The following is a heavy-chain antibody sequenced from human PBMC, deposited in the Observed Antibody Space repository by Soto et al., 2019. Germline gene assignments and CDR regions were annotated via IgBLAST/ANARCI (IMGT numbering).Heavy chain of an antibody. CDR2: IYYSGST. CDR3: ARQVATAAPFDY. V-gene: IGHV4-39*01. J-gene: IGHJ4*02. Sequence: PSETLSLTCTVSGGSISSSSYYWGWIRQPPGKGLEWIGSIYYSGSTYYNPSLKSRVTRSIDTSKNQFSLRLSSATAAASAVYYGARQVATAAPFDYWGQGTLVTVSS. CDR1: GGSISSSSYY. D-gene: IGHD2-2*01.